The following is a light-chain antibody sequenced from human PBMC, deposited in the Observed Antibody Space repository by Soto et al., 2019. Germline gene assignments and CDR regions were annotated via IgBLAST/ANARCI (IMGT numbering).Light chain of an antibody. CDR2: RNN. CDR3: AAWDDSLSGPNV. V-gene: IGLV1-47*01. Sequence: QYVLTQPPSASGTPGQRVTISCSGSSSNIGSNYVYWYQQLPGTAPKLLIYRNNQRPSGVPDRFSGSKSGTSASLAISGLRSEDEADYYCAAWDDSLSGPNVFGTGTKVTVL. CDR1: SSNIGSNY. J-gene: IGLJ1*01.